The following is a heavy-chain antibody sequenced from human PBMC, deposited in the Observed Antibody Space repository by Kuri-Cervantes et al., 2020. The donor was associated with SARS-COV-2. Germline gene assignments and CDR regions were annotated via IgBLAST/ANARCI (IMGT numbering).Heavy chain of an antibody. CDR2: IIPIFGTA. J-gene: IGHJ4*02. D-gene: IGHD1-26*01. Sequence: SVKVSCKASGYTFTSYDINWVRQAPGQGLEWMGRIIPIFGTANYAQKFQGRVTITADESTSTAYMELSSLRSEDTAVYYCARGGSYYYFDYWGQGTLVTVSS. V-gene: IGHV1-69*13. CDR1: GYTFTSYD. CDR3: ARGGSYYYFDY.